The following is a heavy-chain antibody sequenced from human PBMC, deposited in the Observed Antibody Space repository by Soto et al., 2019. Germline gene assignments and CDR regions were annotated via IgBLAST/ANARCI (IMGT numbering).Heavy chain of an antibody. Sequence: QVQLVESGGGVVQPGRSLRLSCAASGFTFSSYAMQWVRQAPGKGLEWVAVISYDGSNKYYADSVKGRFTISRENSKNTLYMQMNSPRAEDTAVYYCARDFDYWGQGTLVTVSS. V-gene: IGHV3-30-3*01. CDR1: GFTFSSYA. J-gene: IGHJ4*02. CDR3: ARDFDY. CDR2: ISYDGSNK.